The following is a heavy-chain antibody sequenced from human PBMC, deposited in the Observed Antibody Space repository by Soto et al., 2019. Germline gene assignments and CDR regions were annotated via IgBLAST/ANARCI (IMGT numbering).Heavy chain of an antibody. CDR1: GGSISSSSYY. CDR2: IYYSGST. CDR3: ARHKGDIENWLDP. J-gene: IGHJ5*02. D-gene: IGHD5-12*01. Sequence: SETLSLTCTVSGGSISSSSYYWGWIRQPPGKGLEWIGSIYYSGSTYYNPSLKSRVTISVDTSKNQFSLKLSSVTAADTAVYYCARHKGDIENWLDPWGQGTLVTVSS. V-gene: IGHV4-39*01.